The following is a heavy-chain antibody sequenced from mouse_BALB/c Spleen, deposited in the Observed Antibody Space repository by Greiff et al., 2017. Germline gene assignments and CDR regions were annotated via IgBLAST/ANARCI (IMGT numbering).Heavy chain of an antibody. V-gene: IGHV5-17*02. D-gene: IGHD1-1*01. CDR3: ARSGLQYGYFAY. J-gene: IGHJ3*01. Sequence: EVKLVESGGGLVQPGGSRKLSCAASGFTFSSFGMHWVRQAPEKGLEWVAYISSGSSTIYYADTVKGRFTISRDNPKNTLFLQMTSLRSEDTAMYYCARSGLQYGYFAYWGQGTLVTVSA. CDR2: ISSGSSTI. CDR1: GFTFSSFG.